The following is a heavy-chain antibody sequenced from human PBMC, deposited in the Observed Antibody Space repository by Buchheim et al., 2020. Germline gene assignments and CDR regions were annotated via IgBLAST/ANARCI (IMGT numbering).Heavy chain of an antibody. Sequence: QVQLVESGGGVVQPGRSLRLSCAASGFTFSSYGMHWVRQAPGKGLEWVAFIRYDGSNKYYADSVKGRFTIYRDNSKNTLYLQMNSLRAEDTAVYYCAKGGYCSGGSCPLYYYYGMDVWGQGTT. CDR2: IRYDGSNK. D-gene: IGHD2-15*01. CDR3: AKGGYCSGGSCPLYYYYGMDV. V-gene: IGHV3-30*02. J-gene: IGHJ6*02. CDR1: GFTFSSYG.